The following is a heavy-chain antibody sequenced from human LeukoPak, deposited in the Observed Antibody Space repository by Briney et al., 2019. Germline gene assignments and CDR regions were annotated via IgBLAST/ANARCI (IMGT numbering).Heavy chain of an antibody. Sequence: SETLSLTCAVHGGSFNGYYWNWIRQPPGKGLEWIGEINHSGSTNYNPSLKSRVTISVDTSKNQFSLMLSSVTAADTAVYYCARGRYSRDYVWSSYRFVYWGQGTLVTVSS. J-gene: IGHJ4*02. CDR2: INHSGST. D-gene: IGHD3-16*02. CDR1: GGSFNGYY. V-gene: IGHV4-34*01. CDR3: ARGRYSRDYVWSSYRFVY.